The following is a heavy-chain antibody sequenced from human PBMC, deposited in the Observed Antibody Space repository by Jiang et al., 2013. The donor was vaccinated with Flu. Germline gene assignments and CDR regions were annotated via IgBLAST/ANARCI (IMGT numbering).Heavy chain of an antibody. Sequence: GAEVKKPGASVKVSCKASGYTFTSYGISWVRQAPGQGLEWMGWISAYNGNTNYAQKLQGRVTMTTDTSTSTAYMELRSLRSDDTAVYYCARDKEDCSSTSCPNWFDPWGQGTLVTVSS. D-gene: IGHD2-2*01. CDR3: ARDKEDCSSTSCPNWFDP. J-gene: IGHJ5*02. CDR1: GYTFTSYG. V-gene: IGHV1-18*04. CDR2: ISAYNGNT.